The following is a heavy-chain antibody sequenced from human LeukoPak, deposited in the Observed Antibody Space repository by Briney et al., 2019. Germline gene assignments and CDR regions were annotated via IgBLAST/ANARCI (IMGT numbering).Heavy chain of an antibody. CDR2: ISYDGSNK. CDR1: GFTFSSYA. D-gene: IGHD2-15*01. CDR3: ASSGASKWWESTSGYFDY. Sequence: GGSLRLSCAASGFTFSSYAMHWVRQAPGKGLEWVAVISYDGSNKYYTDSVKGRFTISRDNSKNTLYLQMNSLRAEDTAVYYCASSGASKWWESTSGYFDYWGQGTLVTVSS. V-gene: IGHV3-30-3*01. J-gene: IGHJ4*02.